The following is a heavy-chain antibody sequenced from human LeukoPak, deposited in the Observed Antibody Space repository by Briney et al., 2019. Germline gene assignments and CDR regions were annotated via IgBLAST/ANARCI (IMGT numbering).Heavy chain of an antibody. CDR3: ARGRGSTSSNFDQ. J-gene: IGHJ4*02. Sequence: ASVNVSCKASGYTFTVYYMHWVRQAPGQGLEWMGWINPNSGGTNYAQKFQGRVTMTRDTSISTAYMELSRLTSDDTAVYYCARGRGSTSSNFDQWGQGTLVTVSS. CDR1: GYTFTVYY. CDR2: INPNSGGT. D-gene: IGHD2-2*01. V-gene: IGHV1-2*02.